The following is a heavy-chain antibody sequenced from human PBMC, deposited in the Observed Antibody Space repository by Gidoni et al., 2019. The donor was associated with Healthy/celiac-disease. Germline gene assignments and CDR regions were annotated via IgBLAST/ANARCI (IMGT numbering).Heavy chain of an antibody. CDR1: GFTFSRYA. CDR2: ISYDGSNK. Sequence: QVQLVAAGGGVVQPGRSLRLACAASGFTFSRYAMHWVRQAPGKGLEWVAVISYDGSNKYYADSVKGRFTISRDNSKNTLYLQMNSLRAEDTAVYYCAREPHRGSGSYPIDYWGQGTLVTVSS. D-gene: IGHD3-10*01. CDR3: AREPHRGSGSYPIDY. V-gene: IGHV3-30-3*01. J-gene: IGHJ4*02.